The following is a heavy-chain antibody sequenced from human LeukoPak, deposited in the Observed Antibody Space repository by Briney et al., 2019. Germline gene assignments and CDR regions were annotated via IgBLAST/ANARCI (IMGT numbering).Heavy chain of an antibody. D-gene: IGHD3-16*01. CDR3: VRVHGGGY. J-gene: IGHJ4*02. V-gene: IGHV3-53*01. Sequence: RTGGSLRLSCAASGFTVSDNNMIWVRQAPGKGLEWVSTLHRDGSVRYADSVNGRFTISRDDSKNTLSLQMSSLRDEDTAVYYCVRVHGGGYWGQGTLVTVSS. CDR1: GFTVSDNN. CDR2: LHRDGSV.